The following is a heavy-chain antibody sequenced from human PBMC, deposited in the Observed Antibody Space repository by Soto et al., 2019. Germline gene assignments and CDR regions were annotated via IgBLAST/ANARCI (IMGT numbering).Heavy chain of an antibody. Sequence: EVQLVESGGGLIQPGGSLRLSCAASGFTVSSKYMSWVRQAPGKGLEWVSVIYSGGRTYYADSVKGRFIISRDNSKNTLYLQMNSLRAEDTAVYYCASRPGGDYPFFDYWGQGTLVTVSS. CDR3: ASRPGGDYPFFDY. D-gene: IGHD4-17*01. V-gene: IGHV3-53*01. CDR2: IYSGGRT. CDR1: GFTVSSKY. J-gene: IGHJ4*02.